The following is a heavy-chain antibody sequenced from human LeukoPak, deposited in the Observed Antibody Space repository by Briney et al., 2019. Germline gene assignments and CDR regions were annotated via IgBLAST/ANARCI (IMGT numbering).Heavy chain of an antibody. D-gene: IGHD5-24*01. J-gene: IGHJ4*02. CDR2: TYYSRNT. V-gene: IGHV4-39*01. Sequence: SETLSLTCTVSGGSISSSGNFWGWVRQPPGRGLEWIASTYYSRNTYYNPSLKSRVTIYVDTSKNQFSLKLSSVTAADTAVYYCVRHEEEDGYNAKTFDYWGQGTLVTVSS. CDR1: GGSISSSGNF. CDR3: VRHEEEDGYNAKTFDY.